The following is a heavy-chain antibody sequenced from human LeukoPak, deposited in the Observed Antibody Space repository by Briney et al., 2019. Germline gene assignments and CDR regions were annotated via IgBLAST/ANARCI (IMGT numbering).Heavy chain of an antibody. Sequence: SETLSLTCTVSGGSISSDYWNWIRQPPGKGLEWIGYIYYSGSTSYNPSLKSRVTISVDTSKNQFSLKLSSVTAADTAVYYCARGLYSSSWYSNNWGQGTLVTVSS. CDR1: GGSISSDY. V-gene: IGHV4-59*08. D-gene: IGHD6-13*01. CDR2: IYYSGST. CDR3: ARGLYSSSWYSNN. J-gene: IGHJ4*02.